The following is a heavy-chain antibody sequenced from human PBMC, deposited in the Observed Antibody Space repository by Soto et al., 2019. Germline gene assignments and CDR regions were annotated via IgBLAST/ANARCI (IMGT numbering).Heavy chain of an antibody. Sequence: GESLKISCKGSGYSFTSYWIGWVRQMPGKGLEWMGIIYPGDSDTRYSPSFQGQVTISADKSISTAYLQWSSLKASDTAMYYCARLVYDFWSGYGDNNWFDPWGQGTLVTVSS. D-gene: IGHD3-3*01. V-gene: IGHV5-51*01. CDR2: IYPGDSDT. CDR3: ARLVYDFWSGYGDNNWFDP. J-gene: IGHJ5*02. CDR1: GYSFTSYW.